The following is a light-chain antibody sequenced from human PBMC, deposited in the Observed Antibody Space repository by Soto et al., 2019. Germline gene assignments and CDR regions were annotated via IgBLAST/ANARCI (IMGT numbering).Light chain of an antibody. J-gene: IGLJ3*02. V-gene: IGLV2-23*02. CDR1: NSDVGNYDL. CDR2: EVT. CDR3: SSYAGSTKVV. Sequence: QSALTQPASVSGSPGQSITISCTGTNSDVGNYDLVSWYEHHPGKAPRLIIYEVTKRPSGGSDRFSGSKSGNTASLTISGLQAEEEGDYYCSSYAGSTKVVFGGGTKLTVL.